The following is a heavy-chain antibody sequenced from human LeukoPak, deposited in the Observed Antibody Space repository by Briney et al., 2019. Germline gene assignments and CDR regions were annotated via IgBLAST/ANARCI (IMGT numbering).Heavy chain of an antibody. Sequence: GRSLRLSCAASGFTFDDYAMHWVRQTPGKGLEWVSGISWNSGSIGYADSVKGRFTISRDNAKNSLYLQMNSLRAEDTAVYYCARAIDYYGSGSYRYWGQGTLVTVSS. CDR2: ISWNSGSI. V-gene: IGHV3-9*01. J-gene: IGHJ4*02. D-gene: IGHD3-10*01. CDR1: GFTFDDYA. CDR3: ARAIDYYGSGSYRY.